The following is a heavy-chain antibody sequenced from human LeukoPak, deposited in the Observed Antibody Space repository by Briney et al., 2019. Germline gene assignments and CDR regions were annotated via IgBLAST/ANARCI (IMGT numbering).Heavy chain of an antibody. V-gene: IGHV4-59*01. CDR3: ARDFRGSSDY. Sequence: SETLSPTCTVSGGSISSYYWSWIRQPPGKGLEWIGYIYYSGSTNYNPSLKSRVTISVDTSKNQFSLKLSSVTAADTAMYYCARDFRGSSDYWGQGTLVTVSS. J-gene: IGHJ4*02. CDR2: IYYSGST. D-gene: IGHD3-10*01. CDR1: GGSISSYY.